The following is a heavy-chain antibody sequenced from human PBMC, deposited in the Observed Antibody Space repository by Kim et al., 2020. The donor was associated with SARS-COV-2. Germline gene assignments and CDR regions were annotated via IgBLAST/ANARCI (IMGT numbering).Heavy chain of an antibody. CDR3: ATDPLEY. J-gene: IGHJ4*02. Sequence: DGGEKYFMGSGKDRSTISRDNAKTSLYLQINSLRAEDTAVYYCATDPLEYWGQGILVTVSS. CDR2: DGGEK. V-gene: IGHV3-7*03.